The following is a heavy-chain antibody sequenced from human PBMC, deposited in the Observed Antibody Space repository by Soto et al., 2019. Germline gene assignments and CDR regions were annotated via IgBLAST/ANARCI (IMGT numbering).Heavy chain of an antibody. CDR3: ARTPDI. Sequence: PSHTLSLTCVVSGGSITSGEYTWSWILQPPGKGQEWIGYIYHSGSTYYNPSLKSRVTISVDRSKNHFSLKLSSVTAADTAVYYCARTPDIWGQGTMVT. V-gene: IGHV4-30-2*01. CDR2: IYHSGST. J-gene: IGHJ3*02. CDR1: GGSITSGEYT.